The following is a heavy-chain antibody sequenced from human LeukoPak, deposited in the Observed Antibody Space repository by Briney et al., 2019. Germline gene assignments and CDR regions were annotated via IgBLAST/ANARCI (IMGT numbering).Heavy chain of an antibody. CDR2: INPNSGGT. V-gene: IGHV1-2*02. CDR3: ARLVVPAAIPGGGWFDP. CDR1: GYTFTGYY. D-gene: IGHD2-2*02. Sequence: GASVKVPCKASGYTFTGYYMHWVRQAPGQGLEWMGWINPNSGGTNYAQKFQGRVTMTRDTSISTAYMELSRLRSDDTAVYYCARLVVPAAIPGGGWFDPWGQGTLVTVSS. J-gene: IGHJ5*02.